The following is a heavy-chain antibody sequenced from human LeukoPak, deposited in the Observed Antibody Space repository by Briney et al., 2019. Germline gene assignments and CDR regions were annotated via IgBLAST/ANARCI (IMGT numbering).Heavy chain of an antibody. CDR3: ARGKDYYGSGSFDY. V-gene: IGHV4-39*07. J-gene: IGHJ4*02. CDR2: IYYSGST. CDR1: GGSISSSSYY. D-gene: IGHD3-10*01. Sequence: PSETLSLTCTVSGGSISSSSYYWGWIRQPPGKGLEWIGSIYYSGSTYYNPSLKSRVTVSVDRSKNQFSLKLSSVTAADTAVYYCARGKDYYGSGSFDYWGQGTLVTVSS.